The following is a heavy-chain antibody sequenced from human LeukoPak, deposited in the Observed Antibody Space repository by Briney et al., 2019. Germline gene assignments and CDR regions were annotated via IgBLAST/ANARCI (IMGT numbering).Heavy chain of an antibody. Sequence: ASVKVSCKASGYTFTSYYMHWVRQAPGQGLEWMGIINPSGGSTSYAQKFQGRVTMTRDMSTSTVYMELSSLRSEDTAVYYCAREDHLNTTFSYWGQGTLVTVSS. CDR1: GYTFTSYY. V-gene: IGHV1-46*01. J-gene: IGHJ4*02. CDR2: INPSGGST. CDR3: AREDHLNTTFSY. D-gene: IGHD3-9*01.